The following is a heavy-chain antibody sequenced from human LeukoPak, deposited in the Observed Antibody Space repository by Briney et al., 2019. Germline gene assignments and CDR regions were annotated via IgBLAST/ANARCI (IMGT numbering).Heavy chain of an antibody. V-gene: IGHV4-61*01. CDR3: ARGDSGYDPFDY. Sequence: SETLSLTCTVSGGSVSSGSYYWSWIRQPPGKGLEWIGYIYYSGSTNYNPSLKSRVTISVDTSKNQFSLKLSSVTAADTAVYYCARGDSGYDPFDYWGQGTLVTVSS. J-gene: IGHJ4*02. D-gene: IGHD5-12*01. CDR1: GGSVSSGSYY. CDR2: IYYSGST.